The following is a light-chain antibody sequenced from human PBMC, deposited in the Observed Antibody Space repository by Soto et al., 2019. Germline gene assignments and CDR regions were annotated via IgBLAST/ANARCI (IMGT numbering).Light chain of an antibody. CDR1: QSVSGN. J-gene: IGKJ1*01. CDR2: GAS. Sequence: EIVMTQSPATLSVSPGERATLSCRASQSVSGNLAWYQQKPGQAPRLLLYGASTRATGIPARFSGSGSGTEFTLTISSLQSEDFAVYYCHQYNSWPQTFGQGTKVEF. V-gene: IGKV3-15*01. CDR3: HQYNSWPQT.